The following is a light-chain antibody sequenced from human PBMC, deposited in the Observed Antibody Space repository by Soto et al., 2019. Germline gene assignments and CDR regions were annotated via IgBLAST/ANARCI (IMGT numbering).Light chain of an antibody. J-gene: IGLJ1*01. CDR2: DVS. CDR1: XXXVGNYNS. Sequence: QSALTQPASVSXFXGXSXTIXXXXXXXXVGNYNSVSWYQQRPGKAPKFMISDVSDRPAGVSNRFSGSKSGSTATLTISSLQAEDEADYYCGSYTSSRTYVFGTGTKLT. CDR3: GSYTSSRTYV. V-gene: IGLV2-14*01.